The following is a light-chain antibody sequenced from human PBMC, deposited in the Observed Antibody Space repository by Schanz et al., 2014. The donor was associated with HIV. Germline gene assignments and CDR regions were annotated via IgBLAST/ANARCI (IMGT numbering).Light chain of an antibody. CDR2: GAS. Sequence: EIVMTQSPGTLSVSPGERATLSCRASQTVSNNLAWYQQKPGQAPRLLIYGASTRATGIPARFIGSGSGTEYTPTISRPQHEDFAVYHRQQYGSPPWPFCQGTRVDVK. CDR3: QQYGSPPWP. CDR1: QTVSNN. V-gene: IGKV3-15*01. J-gene: IGKJ1*01.